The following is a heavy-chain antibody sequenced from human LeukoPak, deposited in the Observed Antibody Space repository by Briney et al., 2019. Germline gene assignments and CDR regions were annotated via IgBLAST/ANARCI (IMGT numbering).Heavy chain of an antibody. V-gene: IGHV4-34*01. CDR3: ARQTGSGLFILP. CDR2: IYYTGNT. J-gene: IGHJ4*02. D-gene: IGHD3/OR15-3a*01. Sequence: PSETPSLTCAVYGGSFSGYYWSWIRQPPGMGLEWIGSIYYTGNTYYNASLKSQVSISIDTSKNQFSLKLTSVTAADTAVYYCARQTGSGLFILPGGQGTLVTVSS. CDR1: GGSFSGYY.